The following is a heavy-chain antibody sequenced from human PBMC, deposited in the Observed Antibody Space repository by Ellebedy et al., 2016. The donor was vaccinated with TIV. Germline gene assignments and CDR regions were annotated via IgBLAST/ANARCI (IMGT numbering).Heavy chain of an antibody. CDR3: ARGWNAD. Sequence: PGGSLRLSCAASGFIISGDWMSWVRQAPGKGLEWVAHINPDGSAEYYVDSVKGRFTTSRDNTKNSLYLQMNSLRAEDTAVYYCARGWNADWGQGTLVTVSS. V-gene: IGHV3-7*03. CDR1: GFIISGDW. CDR2: INPDGSAE. D-gene: IGHD1-1*01. J-gene: IGHJ4*02.